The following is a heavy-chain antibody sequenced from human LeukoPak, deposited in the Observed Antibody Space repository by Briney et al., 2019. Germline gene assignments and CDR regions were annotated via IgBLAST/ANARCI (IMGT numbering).Heavy chain of an antibody. Sequence: SETLSLTCTVSGGSISSGSYYWSWIRQPAGKGLEWIGRIYTSGSTNYNPSLKSRVTISVDTSKNQFSLKLSSVTAADTAVYYCARGLLWYSGSYSSEYFQHWGQGTLVTVSS. CDR1: GGSISSGSYY. CDR3: ARGLLWYSGSYSSEYFQH. D-gene: IGHD1-26*01. V-gene: IGHV4-61*02. CDR2: IYTSGST. J-gene: IGHJ1*01.